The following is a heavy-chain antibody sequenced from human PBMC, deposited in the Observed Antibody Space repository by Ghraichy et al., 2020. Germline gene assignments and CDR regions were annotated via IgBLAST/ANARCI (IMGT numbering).Heavy chain of an antibody. Sequence: GGSLRLSCAASGFTFSSYAMSWVRQAPGKGLEWVSAISGSGGSTYYADSVKGRFTISRDNSKNTLYLQMNSLRAEDTAVYYCAREPPWPRSCSSTSCYISAEYFQHWGQGTLVTVSS. D-gene: IGHD2-2*02. CDR2: ISGSGGST. CDR3: AREPPWPRSCSSTSCYISAEYFQH. J-gene: IGHJ1*01. CDR1: GFTFSSYA. V-gene: IGHV3-23*01.